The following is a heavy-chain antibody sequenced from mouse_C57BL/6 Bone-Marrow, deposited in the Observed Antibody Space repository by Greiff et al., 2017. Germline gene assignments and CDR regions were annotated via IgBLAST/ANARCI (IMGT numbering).Heavy chain of an antibody. CDR2: IYPRSGNT. V-gene: IGHV1-81*01. J-gene: IGHJ3*01. CDR3: ARVFLLPGAY. Sequence: QVQLQQSGAELARPGASVKLSCKASGYTFTSYGISWVKQRTGQGLEWIGEIYPRSGNTYYNEKFKGTATLTADKSSSTGYMELRSLTSEDAAVYFCARVFLLPGAYWGQGTLVTVSA. D-gene: IGHD1-1*01. CDR1: GYTFTSYG.